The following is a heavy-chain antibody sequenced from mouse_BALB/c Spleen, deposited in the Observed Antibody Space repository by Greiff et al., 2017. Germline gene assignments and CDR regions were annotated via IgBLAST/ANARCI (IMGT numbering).Heavy chain of an antibody. CDR1: GYAFTNYL. D-gene: IGHD1-1*01. V-gene: IGHV1-54*01. Sequence: QVQLQQSGAELVRPGTSVKVSCKASGYAFTNYLIEWVKQRPGQGLEWIGVINPGSGGTNYNEKFKGKATLTADKSSSTAYMQLSSLTSDDSAVYFCARTYTTGFDYWGQGTTLTVSS. J-gene: IGHJ2*01. CDR2: INPGSGGT. CDR3: ARTYTTGFDY.